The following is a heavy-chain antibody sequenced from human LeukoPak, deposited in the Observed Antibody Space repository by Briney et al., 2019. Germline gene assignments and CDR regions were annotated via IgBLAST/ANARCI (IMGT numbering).Heavy chain of an antibody. V-gene: IGHV1-18*01. Sequence: GASVKVSCKASGYTFTSYGISWVRQAPGQGLEWMGWISAYNGNTNYAQKLQGRVTMTTDTSTSTAYMELRSLRSDDTAVYYCARDRVYSYGSYYYYGMDVWGQGTTVTVSS. D-gene: IGHD5-18*01. CDR1: GYTFTSYG. J-gene: IGHJ6*02. CDR2: ISAYNGNT. CDR3: ARDRVYSYGSYYYYGMDV.